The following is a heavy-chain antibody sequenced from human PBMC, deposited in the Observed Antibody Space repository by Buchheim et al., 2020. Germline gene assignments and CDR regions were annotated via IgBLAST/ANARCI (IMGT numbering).Heavy chain of an antibody. CDR3: AKEVAGDYYGMDV. V-gene: IGHV3-30*18. D-gene: IGHD6-19*01. CDR1: GFTFSSYG. CDR2: ISYDGSNK. J-gene: IGHJ6*02. Sequence: VQLLESGGGLVQPGGSLRLSCAASGFTFSSYGMHWVRQAPGKGLEWVAVISYDGSNKYYADSVKGRFTISRDNSKNTLYLQMNSLRAEDTAVYYCAKEVAGDYYGMDVWGQGTT.